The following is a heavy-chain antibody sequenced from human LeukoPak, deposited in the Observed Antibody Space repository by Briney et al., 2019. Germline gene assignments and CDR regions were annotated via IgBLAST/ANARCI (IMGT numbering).Heavy chain of an antibody. D-gene: IGHD5-18*01. CDR2: IKGDGSHT. CDR3: ARDFGSYGFDY. V-gene: IGHV3-74*01. J-gene: IGHJ4*02. Sequence: GGSLRLSCAASGFTFSSYWMPWIRQAPGKGLVWVSRIKGDGSHTIYADSVKGRFTISRDNSKNTLYLQMNSLRAEDTAVYYCARDFGSYGFDYWGQGTLVTVSS. CDR1: GFTFSSYW.